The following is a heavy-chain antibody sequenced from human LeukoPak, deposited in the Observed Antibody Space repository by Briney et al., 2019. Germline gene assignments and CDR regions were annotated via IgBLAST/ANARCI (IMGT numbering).Heavy chain of an antibody. CDR3: ARNLPTDYGDYVGY. Sequence: GASVKVSCKGSGYTFTGYFLHWVRQAPGQGLEWMGQINPNSGGTDYAQKFQGRVTMTRDTSISTAYMELSRLRCDDTAVYFCARNLPTDYGDYVGYWGQGTLVTVSS. D-gene: IGHD4-17*01. V-gene: IGHV1-2*06. CDR2: INPNSGGT. CDR1: GYTFTGYF. J-gene: IGHJ4*02.